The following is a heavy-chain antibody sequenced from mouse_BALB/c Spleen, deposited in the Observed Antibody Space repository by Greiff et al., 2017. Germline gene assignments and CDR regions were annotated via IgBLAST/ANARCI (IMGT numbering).Heavy chain of an antibody. CDR2: ISSGGGST. V-gene: IGHV5-12-1*01. J-gene: IGHJ4*01. CDR3: ARDGYYEGFYAMDY. Sequence: EVMLVESGGGLVKPGGSLKLSCAASGFAFSSYDMSWVRQTPEKRLEWVAYISSGGGSTYYPDTVKGRFTISSDNAKNTLYLQMSSLKSEDTAMYYCARDGYYEGFYAMDYWGQGTSVTVSS. D-gene: IGHD2-3*01. CDR1: GFAFSSYD.